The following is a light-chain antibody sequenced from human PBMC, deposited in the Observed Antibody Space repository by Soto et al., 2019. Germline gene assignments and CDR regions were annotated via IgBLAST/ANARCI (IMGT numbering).Light chain of an antibody. Sequence: EIVLTQSPGTLSWSPGERATLSCRASQSVSSNYLAWYQQKPGQAPSPLLYGASSRATGIPDRFSGSGAGIDVTLTISRVEPEDFAVYYCQQYGTSPWTFGQGTKVEIK. CDR1: QSVSSNY. CDR3: QQYGTSPWT. V-gene: IGKV3-20*01. J-gene: IGKJ1*01. CDR2: GAS.